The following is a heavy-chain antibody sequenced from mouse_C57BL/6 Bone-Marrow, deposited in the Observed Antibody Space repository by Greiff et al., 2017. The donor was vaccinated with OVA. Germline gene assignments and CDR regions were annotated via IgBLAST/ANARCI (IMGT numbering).Heavy chain of an antibody. V-gene: IGHV2-9-1*01. J-gene: IGHJ2*01. CDR3: ARSYYSDY. Sequence: VKLVESGPGLVAPSQSLSITCTVSGFSLTSYAISWVRQPPGQGLEWLGVIWPGGGTNYNSALKSRLSISKDNSKSQVFLKMNSLQTDDTARYYCARSYYSDYWGQGTTLTVSS. CDR1: GFSLTSYA. CDR2: IWPGGGT.